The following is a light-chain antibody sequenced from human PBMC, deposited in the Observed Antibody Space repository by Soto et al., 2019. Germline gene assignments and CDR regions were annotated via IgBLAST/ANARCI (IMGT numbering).Light chain of an antibody. J-gene: IGLJ3*02. Sequence: QSVLAQPPSVSAAPGQKVTISCSGSSSNIGENHVSWYQQLPGAAPRLLIYENNKRPSGISDRFSGSKSGTSATLVITGLQTGDEADYHCGTWDGSLTAGVFGGGTKVTVL. CDR3: GTWDGSLTAGV. V-gene: IGLV1-51*02. CDR1: SSNIGENH. CDR2: ENN.